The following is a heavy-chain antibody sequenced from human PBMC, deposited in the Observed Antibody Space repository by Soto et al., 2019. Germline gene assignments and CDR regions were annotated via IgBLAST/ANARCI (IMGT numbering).Heavy chain of an antibody. CDR1: GFTFSSYA. J-gene: IGHJ4*02. V-gene: IGHV3-23*01. CDR2: ISGSGGST. Sequence: GGSXRLSCAACGFTFSSYAMSWVRQAPGKGLEWVSAISGSGGSTYYADSVKGRFTISRDNSKNTLYLQMNSLRAEDTAVYYCANLGQWSFDYWGQGTLVTVSS. D-gene: IGHD6-19*01. CDR3: ANLGQWSFDY.